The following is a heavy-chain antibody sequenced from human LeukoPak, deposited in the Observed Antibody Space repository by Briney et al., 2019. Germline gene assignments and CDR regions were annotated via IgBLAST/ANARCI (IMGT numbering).Heavy chain of an antibody. V-gene: IGHV3-74*01. CDR3: ARRRGIVVSAFDI. CDR1: GFTISSYW. J-gene: IGHJ3*02. CDR2: INSDRSST. Sequence: PGGSLRLSCAASGFTISSYWMSWVRQAPGTGLVLVSRINSDRSSTSYADSVKGRFTISRDNAKNTRYLQMNSLRAEDTAVYYCARRRGIVVSAFDIWGQGTMVTVSS. D-gene: IGHD3-22*01.